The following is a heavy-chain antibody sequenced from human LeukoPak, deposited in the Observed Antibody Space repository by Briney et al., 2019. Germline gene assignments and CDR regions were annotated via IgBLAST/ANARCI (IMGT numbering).Heavy chain of an antibody. J-gene: IGHJ4*02. Sequence: GGSLRLSCAASGFTFSSYGMSWVRQAPGKGLEWVSAISGSGGSTYYAGSVKGRFTISRDNSKNTLYLQMNSLRAEDTAVYYCARDGEYSSFDYWGQGTLVTVSS. CDR1: GFTFSSYG. CDR2: ISGSGGST. V-gene: IGHV3-23*01. CDR3: ARDGEYSSFDY. D-gene: IGHD6-6*01.